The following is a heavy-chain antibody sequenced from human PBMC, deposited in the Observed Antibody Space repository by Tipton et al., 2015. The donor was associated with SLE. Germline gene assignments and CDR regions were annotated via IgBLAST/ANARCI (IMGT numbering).Heavy chain of an antibody. CDR2: IYHTGST. D-gene: IGHD3-22*01. CDR1: GGSISSGASS. V-gene: IGHV4-30-2*01. CDR3: AREGYYDNSGYYPLFDS. Sequence: TLSLTCTVSGGSISSGASSWSWIRQPPGKGLEWMGYIYHTGSTYNNPSLKSRVTISVDRSKNQFSLKLSSVTAADTAVYYCAREGYYDNSGYYPLFDSWGQGILVTVSS. J-gene: IGHJ4*01.